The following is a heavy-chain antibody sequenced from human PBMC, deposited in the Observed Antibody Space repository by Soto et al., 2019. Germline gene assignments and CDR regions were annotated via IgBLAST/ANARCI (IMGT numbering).Heavy chain of an antibody. V-gene: IGHV1-3*01. Sequence: ASVKVSCKASGYTFTSYAMHWVRQAPGQRLEWIGWIHAGNGNTKYSQKFQGRVTITRDTSASTAYMELSSLRSEDTAVYYCAQAAAGTSAPAEYFQHWGQGTLVTVSS. CDR1: GYTFTSYA. CDR3: AQAAAGTSAPAEYFQH. D-gene: IGHD6-13*01. J-gene: IGHJ1*01. CDR2: IHAGNGNT.